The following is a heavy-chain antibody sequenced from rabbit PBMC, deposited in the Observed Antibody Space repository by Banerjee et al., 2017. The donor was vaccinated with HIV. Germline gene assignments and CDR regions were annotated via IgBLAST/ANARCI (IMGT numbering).Heavy chain of an antibody. Sequence: QEQLEESGGGLVKPGGTLTLTCTASGFTLSIYEMCWVRQAPGKGLEWIACSYATSSGTTYYANWAKGRFTISKTSSTTVTLQMTSLTAADTATYFCARAGGFEKYFNLRGPGTLVTVS. CDR2: SYATSSGTT. CDR1: GFTLSIYE. V-gene: IGHV1S45*01. D-gene: IGHD1-1*01. CDR3: ARAGGFEKYFNL. J-gene: IGHJ4*01.